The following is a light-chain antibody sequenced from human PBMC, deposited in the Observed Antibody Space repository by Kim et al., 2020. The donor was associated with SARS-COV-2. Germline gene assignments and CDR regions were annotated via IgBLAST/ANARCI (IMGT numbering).Light chain of an antibody. CDR2: DDD. Sequence: GKPVTLACTRSSGSIDDNYGQWYQQRPGGVPTTVIYDDDQRPSGVSDRFSGSIDNSSNSASLTISGLKTEDEADYYCQSYNRSNVIFGGGTQLTVL. CDR1: SGSIDDNY. V-gene: IGLV6-57*03. J-gene: IGLJ2*01. CDR3: QSYNRSNVI.